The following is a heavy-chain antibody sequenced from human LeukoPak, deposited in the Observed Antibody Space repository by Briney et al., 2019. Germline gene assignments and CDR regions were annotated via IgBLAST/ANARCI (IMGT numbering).Heavy chain of an antibody. Sequence: PGGSLRLSCGASEFAFSYFYMTWIRQAPGKGLEWVSYISSSSSHTNYADSVKGRFTISRDNAKNSLYLQMNSLRAEDTAVYYCARTNLGSGWRFDYWGQGTLVTVSS. D-gene: IGHD6-19*01. CDR1: EFAFSYFY. V-gene: IGHV3-11*06. CDR3: ARTNLGSGWRFDY. CDR2: ISSSSSHT. J-gene: IGHJ4*02.